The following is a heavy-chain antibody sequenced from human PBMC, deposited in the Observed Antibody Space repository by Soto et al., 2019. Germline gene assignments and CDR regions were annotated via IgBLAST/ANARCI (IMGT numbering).Heavy chain of an antibody. J-gene: IGHJ4*02. CDR2: INHSGST. Sequence: PSETLSLTCAVYCGSFSGYYWSWIRQPPGKGLEWIGEINHSGSTNYNPSLKSRVTISVDTSKNQFSLKLSSVTAADTAVYYCARGVPYYDFWSGYYPPHYYFDYWGQGTLVTVSS. V-gene: IGHV4-34*01. D-gene: IGHD3-3*01. CDR1: CGSFSGYY. CDR3: ARGVPYYDFWSGYYPPHYYFDY.